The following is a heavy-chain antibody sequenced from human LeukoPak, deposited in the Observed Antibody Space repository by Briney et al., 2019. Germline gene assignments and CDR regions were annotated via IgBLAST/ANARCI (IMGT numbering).Heavy chain of an antibody. J-gene: IGHJ5*02. Sequence: ASVKVSCKASGYTFTSYGISWVRQAPGQGLEWMGWISAYNGNTNYAQKLQGRVTMTTDTSTSTAYMELSSLRSEDTAVYYCARAGYSSSWYLGGPWGQGTLVTVSS. CDR1: GYTFTSYG. D-gene: IGHD6-13*01. V-gene: IGHV1-18*01. CDR2: ISAYNGNT. CDR3: ARAGYSSSWYLGGP.